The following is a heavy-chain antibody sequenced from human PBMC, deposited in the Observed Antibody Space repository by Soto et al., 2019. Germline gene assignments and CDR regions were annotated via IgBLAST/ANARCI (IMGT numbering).Heavy chain of an antibody. CDR1: GVSISSGDFY. CDR3: DRDVFDTTVDYYFDY. V-gene: IGHV4-30-4*01. J-gene: IGHJ4*02. D-gene: IGHD4-17*01. CDR2: IFHTGSS. Sequence: SETLSLTCTVSGVSISSGDFYWSWIRQPPGKGLEWIGYIFHTGSSQYHPSLRGRVAFSMDTSKNQFSLELRSVTAADTAMYYCDRDVFDTTVDYYFDYWGQGSMVTVSS.